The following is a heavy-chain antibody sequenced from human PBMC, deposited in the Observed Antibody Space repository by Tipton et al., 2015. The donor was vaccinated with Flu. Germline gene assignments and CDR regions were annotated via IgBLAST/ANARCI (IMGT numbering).Heavy chain of an antibody. Sequence: GSLRLSCAASGFTFTSYDMHWVRQVSGKGLEWVSAISSAGDTYYLDSVKGRFTISRENGKNSLYLQMNSLGAGDTAVYFCARGPLPDSNWYNGMDVWGQGTTVSVTS. CDR3: ARGPLPDSNWYNGMDV. D-gene: IGHD6-13*01. V-gene: IGHV3-13*01. J-gene: IGHJ6*02. CDR2: ISSAGDT. CDR1: GFTFTSYD.